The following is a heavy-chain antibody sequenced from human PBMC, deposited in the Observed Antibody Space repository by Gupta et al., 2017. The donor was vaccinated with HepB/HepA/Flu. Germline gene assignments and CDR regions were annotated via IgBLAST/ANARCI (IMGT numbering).Heavy chain of an antibody. V-gene: IGHV3-23*01. J-gene: IGHJ4*02. Sequence: EVQLLDSGGGLVQPGESLRLSCVASGFTFSTYTMTWVRQSPGKGLEWVSGISGSGEYAYYADSVKGRFTISRDNSKNTLYLQMNGLRGEDTAVYYCAKEGVVAARPKYYFDYWGQGTLVSVSS. CDR3: AKEGVVAARPKYYFDY. CDR2: ISGSGEYA. D-gene: IGHD6-6*01. CDR1: GFTFSTYT.